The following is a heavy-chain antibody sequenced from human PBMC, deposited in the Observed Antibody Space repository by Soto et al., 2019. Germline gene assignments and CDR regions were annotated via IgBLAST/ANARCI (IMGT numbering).Heavy chain of an antibody. CDR3: AKLLIAAGTGY. Sequence: EVQLLESGGSLVQTGGSLRLSCAPSGFTFSSYAMSWVRQAPGKGLEWVSSISSSGGSTYYAGSVKGRFTISRDNSKSTLYLQMNSLRADDTAVYFCAKLLIAAGTGYWGQGTLVTVSS. V-gene: IGHV3-23*01. CDR1: GFTFSSYA. J-gene: IGHJ4*02. CDR2: ISSSGGST. D-gene: IGHD6-13*01.